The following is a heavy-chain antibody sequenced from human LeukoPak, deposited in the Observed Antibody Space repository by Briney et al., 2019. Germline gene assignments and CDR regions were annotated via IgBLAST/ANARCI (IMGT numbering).Heavy chain of an antibody. CDR2: IYTSGST. V-gene: IGHV4-4*07. J-gene: IGHJ4*02. CDR3: ARLVSRRNSGSYDFDY. Sequence: SETLSLTCTVSGGSISSYYWSWIRQPAGKGLEWIGRIYTSGSTNYNPSLKSRVTISVDTSKNQFSLKLSSVTAADTAVYYCARLVSRRNSGSYDFDYWGQGTLVTVSS. CDR1: GGSISSYY. D-gene: IGHD1-26*01.